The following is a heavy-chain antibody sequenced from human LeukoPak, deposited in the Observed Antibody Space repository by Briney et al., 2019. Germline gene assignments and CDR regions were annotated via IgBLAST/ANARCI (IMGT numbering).Heavy chain of an antibody. D-gene: IGHD3-22*01. V-gene: IGHV1-69*04. CDR3: ARDVSYYYDNTGSLY. J-gene: IGHJ4*02. CDR2: INLMLESA. CDR1: GGTVSNYA. Sequence: ASVKVSCKASGGTVSNYAISWVRQAPGQGLEWMGRINLMLESANYAQKFQDRVTITADTTTSTVYLELSSLTSDDTAMYYCARDVSYYYDNTGSLYWGQGTLVTVSS.